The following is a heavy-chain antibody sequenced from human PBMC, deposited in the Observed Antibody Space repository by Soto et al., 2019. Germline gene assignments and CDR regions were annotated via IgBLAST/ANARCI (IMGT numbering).Heavy chain of an antibody. CDR2: IYYSGST. Sequence: PSETLSLTSTVSGGSISSGGYYWSWIRQLPGKGLEWIGYIYYSGSTYYNPSLKSRVTISVDTSKNQFSLKLSSVTAADTAVYYCARDAGDYDYYYYGMDVWGQGTTVT. V-gene: IGHV4-31*03. D-gene: IGHD4-17*01. CDR3: ARDAGDYDYYYYGMDV. J-gene: IGHJ6*02. CDR1: GGSISSGGYY.